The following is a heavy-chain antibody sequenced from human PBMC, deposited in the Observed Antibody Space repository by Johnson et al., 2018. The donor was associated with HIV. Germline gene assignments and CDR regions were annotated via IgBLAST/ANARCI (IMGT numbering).Heavy chain of an antibody. CDR2: ISYDGSNK. CDR3: AKDLETGDDCVWGSYQLGAFDI. V-gene: IGHV3-30-3*01. J-gene: IGHJ3*02. Sequence: QMLLVESGGGVVQPGRSLRLSCAASGFTFSSYAMHWVRQAPGKGLEWVAVISYDGSNKYYADSVKGRFTISRDNSKNTVYLQMNSLRTEDTAVYYCAKDLETGDDCVWGSYQLGAFDIWGQGTMVSVSS. CDR1: GFTFSSYA. D-gene: IGHD3-16*02.